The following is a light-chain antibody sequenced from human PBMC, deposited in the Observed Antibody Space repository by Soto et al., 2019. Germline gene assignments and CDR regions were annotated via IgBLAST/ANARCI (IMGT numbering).Light chain of an antibody. CDR2: DVI. V-gene: IGLV2-14*03. CDR1: SSDVGAYNF. CDR3: SSFTGSSTLYV. J-gene: IGLJ1*01. Sequence: QSALTQPASVSGSPGQSIIISCTGTSSDVGAYNFVSWYQQHPGRAPRLMIYDVINRPSGVSDRFSGSKSGNTPSLTISALQAEDEADYYCSSFTGSSTLYVFGSGTKLTVL.